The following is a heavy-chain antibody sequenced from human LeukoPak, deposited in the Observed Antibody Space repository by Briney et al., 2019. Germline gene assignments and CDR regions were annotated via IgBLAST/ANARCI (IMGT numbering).Heavy chain of an antibody. CDR2: IIPIFGTA. CDR3: ARGHVGYREYYYYGMDV. D-gene: IGHD6-13*01. V-gene: IGHV1-69*01. J-gene: IGHJ6*02. Sequence: GSSVKVSCKASGGTFSSYAISWVRQAPGQGLEWMGGIIPIFGTANYAQKFQGRVTITADESTSTAYMELSSPRSEDTAVYYCARGHVGYREYYYYGMDVWGQGTTVTVSS. CDR1: GGTFSSYA.